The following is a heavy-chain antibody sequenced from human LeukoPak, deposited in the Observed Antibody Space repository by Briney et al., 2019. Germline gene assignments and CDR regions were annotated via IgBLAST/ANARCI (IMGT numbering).Heavy chain of an antibody. CDR1: GFIFSSYS. J-gene: IGHJ4*02. D-gene: IGHD3-22*01. CDR3: ARGTYYFDTSAHETDDY. V-gene: IGHV4-34*01. CDR2: INHSGST. Sequence: PGGSLRLSCAASGFIFSSYSINWVRQPPGKGLEWIGEINHSGSTNYNPSLKSRLTISVDTPKNQFSLKLSSVTAADTAVYYCARGTYYFDTSAHETDDYWGQGTLVTVSS.